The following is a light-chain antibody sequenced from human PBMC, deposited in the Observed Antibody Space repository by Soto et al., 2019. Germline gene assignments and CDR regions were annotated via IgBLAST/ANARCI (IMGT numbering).Light chain of an antibody. CDR3: QQYTNWPPIT. CDR1: PSVSGY. V-gene: IGKV3D-15*01. Sequence: EILMTQSTDTLSLSPGSRATSSCMDIPSVSGYLAWYQQKPGQPPPLLIYGASTRATGIPATFSGSGSGTEFTLTISSLQSEDFAVYYCQQYTNWPPITFGQGTRLEIK. CDR2: GAS. J-gene: IGKJ5*01.